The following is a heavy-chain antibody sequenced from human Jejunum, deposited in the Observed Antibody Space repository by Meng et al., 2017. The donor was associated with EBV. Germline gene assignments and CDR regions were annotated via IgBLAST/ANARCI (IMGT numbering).Heavy chain of an antibody. Sequence: QLQLQESGPGLVKPSETLSLMCTVSGGSISGNYYWGGIRQPPGKGLEWIGTYYNSGSTYYNPSLKSRVTISVDTSKNQFSLKLISVTAADTAAYYCARQGPSGRTFDYWGQGTLVTVSS. CDR1: GGSISGNYY. V-gene: IGHV4-39*01. CDR2: YYNSGST. CDR3: ARQGPSGRTFDY. J-gene: IGHJ4*02. D-gene: IGHD1-26*01.